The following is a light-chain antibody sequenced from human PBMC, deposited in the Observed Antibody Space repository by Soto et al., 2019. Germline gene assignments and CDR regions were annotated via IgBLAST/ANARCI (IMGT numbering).Light chain of an antibody. J-gene: IGLJ1*01. CDR3: AAWDDSLSGYV. CDR2: EVS. Sequence: QSALTQPASVSGSPGQSITISCTGTSSDVGGYNYVSWFQHHPGKAPKLIIYEVSYRPSGVSNRFSGSKSGDTASLTISGLQAEDEADYYCAAWDDSLSGYVFGTGTKLTVL. CDR1: SSDVGGYNY. V-gene: IGLV2-14*01.